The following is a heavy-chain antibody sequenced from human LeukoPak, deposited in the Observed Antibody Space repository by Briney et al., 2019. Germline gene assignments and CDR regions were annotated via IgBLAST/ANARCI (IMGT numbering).Heavy chain of an antibody. D-gene: IGHD3-16*02. V-gene: IGHV4-34*01. J-gene: IGHJ5*02. CDR1: GGSFSGYY. CDR3: AREVNDVWGSYRPAGFDP. CDR2: INHSGST. Sequence: SETLSLTCAVYGGSFSGYYWSWSRQPPGKGLEWIGEINHSGSTNYNPSLKSRVTISVDTSKNQFSLKLSSVTAADTAVYYCAREVNDVWGSYRPAGFDPWGQGTLVTVSS.